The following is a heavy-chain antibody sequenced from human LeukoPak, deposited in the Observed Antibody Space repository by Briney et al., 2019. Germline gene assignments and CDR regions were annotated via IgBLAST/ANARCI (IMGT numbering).Heavy chain of an antibody. V-gene: IGHV3-20*04. CDR2: INWNGGST. CDR1: GFTFDDYG. Sequence: GGSLRLSCAASGFTFDDYGMSWVRQAPGKGLEWVSGINWNGGSTDYADSVKGRFTISRDNAKNSLYLQMNSLRAEDTALYYCASSGLYDYVWGSYRPPFDYWGQGTLVTVSS. D-gene: IGHD3-16*02. J-gene: IGHJ4*02. CDR3: ASSGLYDYVWGSYRPPFDY.